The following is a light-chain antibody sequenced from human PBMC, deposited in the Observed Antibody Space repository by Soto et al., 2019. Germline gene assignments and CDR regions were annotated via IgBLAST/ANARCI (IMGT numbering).Light chain of an antibody. CDR2: GAS. CDR1: QSVSNN. CDR3: QQYNNWPLT. J-gene: IGKJ4*01. V-gene: IGKV3-15*01. Sequence: EIVMTQSPATLSVSPGERATVPCRASQSVSNNLAWYQQKAGQAPRLLIYGASTRVTGIPARFSGSGYETEFTLTISSLQSEDFAVYYCQQYNNWPLTFGGGTKVDIK.